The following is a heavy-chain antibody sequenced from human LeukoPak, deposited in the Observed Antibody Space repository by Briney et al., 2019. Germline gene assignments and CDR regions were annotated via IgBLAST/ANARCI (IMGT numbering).Heavy chain of an antibody. J-gene: IGHJ4*02. CDR3: ASHPSGSSFDY. CDR2: IYYSKNT. Sequence: SETLSLTCTVSGGSISSSSAYWGWIRQPPGKGLEWIGSIYYSKNTYYNPSLKSRVTTSVDTSKNQFSLKLSSVTAADTAVYYCASHPSGSSFDYWGQGTLVTVSS. CDR1: GGSISSSSAY. V-gene: IGHV4-39*01. D-gene: IGHD1-26*01.